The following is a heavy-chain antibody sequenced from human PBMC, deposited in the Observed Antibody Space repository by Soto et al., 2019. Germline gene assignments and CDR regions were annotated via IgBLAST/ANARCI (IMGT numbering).Heavy chain of an antibody. J-gene: IGHJ3*02. Sequence: QVHLVQSGAEVKKPGASVKVSCKASGYTFTNYYMHWVRQAPAQGLELMVMINPRGGGTTYPQKFQARVIMTTDTSTSTVYMELSSLRSEDTAVYYCAKDLGDYYADSNTPYNDFDIWGQGTMVTVSS. CDR2: INPRGGGT. CDR1: GYTFTNYY. CDR3: AKDLGDYYADSNTPYNDFDI. V-gene: IGHV1-46*03. D-gene: IGHD3-10*01.